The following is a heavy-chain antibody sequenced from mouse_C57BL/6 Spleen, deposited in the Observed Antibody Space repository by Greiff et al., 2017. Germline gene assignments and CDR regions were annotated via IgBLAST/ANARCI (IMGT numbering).Heavy chain of an antibody. D-gene: IGHD2-4*01. CDR3: ARGGIYYDYDGWYFDV. V-gene: IGHV3-6*01. Sequence: EVQLVESGPGLVKPSQSLSLTCSVTGYSITSGYYWNWIRQFPGNKLEWMGYISYDGSNNYNPSLKNRISITRDTSKNQFFLKLNSVTTEDTATYYCARGGIYYDYDGWYFDVWGTGTTVTVSS. CDR2: ISYDGSN. J-gene: IGHJ1*03. CDR1: GYSITSGYY.